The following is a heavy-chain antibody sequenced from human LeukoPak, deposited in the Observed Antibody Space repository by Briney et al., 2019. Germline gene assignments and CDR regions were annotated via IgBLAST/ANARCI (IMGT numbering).Heavy chain of an antibody. CDR1: GGSISRGSYY. CDR3: ARDLGYSGFDWAP. D-gene: IGHD5-12*01. CDR2: IYYSGNT. V-gene: IGHV4-61*02. Sequence: SETLSLTCTVSGGSISRGSYYWSWIRQPAGKGLEWIGRIYYSGNTYYNPTLKSRITISVDTSKNQFSLNLTSVTAADAAVYYCARDLGYSGFDWAPWGQGTLVTVSS. J-gene: IGHJ5*02.